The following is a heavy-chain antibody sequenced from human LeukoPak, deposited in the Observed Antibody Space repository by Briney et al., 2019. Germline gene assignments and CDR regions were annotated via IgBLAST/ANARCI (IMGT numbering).Heavy chain of an antibody. D-gene: IGHD2-15*01. CDR2: ISSSSSYI. V-gene: IGHV3-21*01. Sequence: PGGSLRLSCAASGFTFSSYEMNWVRQAPGKGLEWVSSISSSSSYIYYADSVKGRFTISRDNAKSSMWLQMNSLRDEDTAVYYCARDQTPFYWGQGSLVTVSS. CDR1: GFTFSSYE. CDR3: ARDQTPFY. J-gene: IGHJ4*02.